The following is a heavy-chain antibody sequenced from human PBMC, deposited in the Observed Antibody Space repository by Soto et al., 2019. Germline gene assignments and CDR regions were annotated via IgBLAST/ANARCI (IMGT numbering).Heavy chain of an antibody. CDR2: INPHSGGT. J-gene: IGHJ6*02. CDR3: ARPDCSSTSCSYYYFALDV. Sequence: ASVKVSCKASGYTFSGYYMHWVRQAPGQGLEWMGWINPHSGGTKYAQKFQGRVTVTRETSTSTAYLELNRLTSDDTAVYYCARPDCSSTSCSYYYFALDVWGQGTTATVSS. CDR1: GYTFSGYY. D-gene: IGHD2-2*01. V-gene: IGHV1-2*02.